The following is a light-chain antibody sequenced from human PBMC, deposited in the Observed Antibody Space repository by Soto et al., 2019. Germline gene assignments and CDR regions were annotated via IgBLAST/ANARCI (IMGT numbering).Light chain of an antibody. V-gene: IGLV2-14*01. CDR1: SXDVGGYNY. J-gene: IGLJ2*01. CDR2: EVS. Sequence: QSVLTQPAAVSGSPGQSITISCTGTSXDVGGYNYVSWYQQHPGKAPKLMIYEVSNRPSGVSNRFSVFKSGNTASLTISGLQAEDEADYYCSSYTSSSTVVFGGGTKVTLL. CDR3: SSYTSSSTVV.